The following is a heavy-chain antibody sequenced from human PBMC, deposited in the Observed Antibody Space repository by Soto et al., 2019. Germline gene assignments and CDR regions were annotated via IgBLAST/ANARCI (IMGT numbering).Heavy chain of an antibody. CDR3: ARDKLEIRLMDYYYYGMDV. Sequence: ASVKVSCKASGGTFSSYAISWVRQAPGQGLEWMGGIIPIFGTANYAQKFQGRVTITADESTSTAYMELSSLRSEDTAVYYCARDKLEIRLMDYYYYGMDVWGQGTTVTVSS. J-gene: IGHJ6*02. CDR1: GGTFSSYA. V-gene: IGHV1-69*13. CDR2: IIPIFGTA. D-gene: IGHD1-7*01.